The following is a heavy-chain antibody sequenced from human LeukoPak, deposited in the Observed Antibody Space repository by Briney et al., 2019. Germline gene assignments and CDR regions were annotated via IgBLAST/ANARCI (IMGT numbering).Heavy chain of an antibody. V-gene: IGHV4-59*08. CDR3: ASHYSRAGIDAFDI. J-gene: IGHJ3*02. CDR2: IYYSGIT. CDR1: GGSISSYY. D-gene: IGHD6-13*01. Sequence: PSETLSLTCTVSGGSISSYYWSWIRQPPGKGLEWIGYIYYSGITHYNPSLQSRVTISVDTSKNQFSLKVSSVTAADSAVYYCASHYSRAGIDAFDIWGQGTVVTVSS.